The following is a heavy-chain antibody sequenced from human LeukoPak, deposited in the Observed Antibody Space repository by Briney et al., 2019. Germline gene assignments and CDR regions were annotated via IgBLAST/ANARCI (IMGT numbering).Heavy chain of an antibody. CDR1: GGSISIYY. V-gene: IGHV4-59*01. J-gene: IGHJ6*03. Sequence: SETLSLTCTVSGGSISIYYWSWIRQPPGKGLEWIGYIYYSGSTNYNPSLKSRVTISLDTSKNQFSLKLSSVTAADTAAYYCAREGTDQYYYYYMDVWGKGTTVTVSS. CDR2: IYYSGST. CDR3: AREGTDQYYYYYMDV. D-gene: IGHD3-10*01.